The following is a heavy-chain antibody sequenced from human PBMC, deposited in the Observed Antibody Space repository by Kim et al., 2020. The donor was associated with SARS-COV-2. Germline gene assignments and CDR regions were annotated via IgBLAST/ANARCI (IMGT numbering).Heavy chain of an antibody. Sequence: ASVKVSCEVSGYTLPTYGIGWVRQAPGQGLEWMAWISSYNGNTNIAQNFRDRVTLTTESSTRTTYMELRSLTSDDTAVYYCGAHIGDHGGKDDFDYWGQGTLVTVSS. J-gene: IGHJ4*02. CDR1: GYTLPTYG. D-gene: IGHD2-21*02. CDR3: GAHIGDHGGKDDFDY. CDR2: ISSYNGNT. V-gene: IGHV1-18*01.